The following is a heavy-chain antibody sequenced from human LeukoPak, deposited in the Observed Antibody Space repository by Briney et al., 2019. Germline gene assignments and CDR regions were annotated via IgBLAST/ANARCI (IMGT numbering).Heavy chain of an antibody. CDR3: ARHYGFYYGSGMSWFDP. D-gene: IGHD3-10*01. CDR2: IHYSGST. CDR1: GGSISSYY. Sequence: SETLSLTCTVSGGSISSYYWSWIRQPPGKGLEWIGYIHYSGSTNYNPSLKSRVTISVDMSKNQFSLKLSSVTAADTAVYYCARHYGFYYGSGMSWFDPWGQGTLVTVSS. J-gene: IGHJ5*02. V-gene: IGHV4-59*01.